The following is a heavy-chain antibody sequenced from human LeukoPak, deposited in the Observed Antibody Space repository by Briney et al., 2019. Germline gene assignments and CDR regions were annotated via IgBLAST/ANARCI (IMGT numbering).Heavy chain of an antibody. Sequence: ASVKVSCKASGYTFTNYGITWVRQAPGQGLEWMGWVSGDSSNTNLAQRFQARVTMTTDTSTNAAYMELRSLKSDDTAVYYCGRDLLGCSGGACYSSDFWGQGTQVTVSS. D-gene: IGHD2-15*01. CDR1: GYTFTNYG. V-gene: IGHV1-18*01. CDR3: GRDLLGCSGGACYSSDF. J-gene: IGHJ4*02. CDR2: VSGDSSNT.